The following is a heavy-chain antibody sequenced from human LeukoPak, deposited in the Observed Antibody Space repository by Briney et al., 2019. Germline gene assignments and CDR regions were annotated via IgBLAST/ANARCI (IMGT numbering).Heavy chain of an antibody. V-gene: IGHV4-31*03. CDR2: IYYSGST. CDR3: ARGARMTTVTAADY. Sequence: SETLSLTCTVSGGSISSGGYYWSWIRQHPGKGLEWIGYIYYSGSTYYNPSLKSRVTISVDTSKNQFSLKLSSVTAADTAVYYCARGARMTTVTAADYWGQGTLVTVSS. J-gene: IGHJ4*02. CDR1: GGSISSGGYY. D-gene: IGHD4-17*01.